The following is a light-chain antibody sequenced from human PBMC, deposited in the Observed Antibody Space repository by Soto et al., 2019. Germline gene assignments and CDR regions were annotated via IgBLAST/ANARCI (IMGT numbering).Light chain of an antibody. Sequence: DIQMTQSPSSLSASVGDRVTITCQASQAIGNYSTWYQQKPRKAPKLLIYEASNLETGVPSRFSGSGSGTDFTFTINSLQPEDIATYYCQQYDDLPFTFGGGTKVEIK. CDR2: EAS. J-gene: IGKJ4*01. V-gene: IGKV1-33*01. CDR3: QQYDDLPFT. CDR1: QAIGNY.